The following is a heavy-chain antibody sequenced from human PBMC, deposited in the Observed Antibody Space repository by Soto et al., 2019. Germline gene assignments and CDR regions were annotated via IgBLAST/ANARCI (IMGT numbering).Heavy chain of an antibody. D-gene: IGHD2-21*02. J-gene: IGHJ4*02. CDR3: ARDVLCGGDWSCYFDY. V-gene: IGHV4-30-2*01. Sequence: SETLSLTCAVSGGSISSGGYSWSWIRQPPGKGLEWIGYIYHSGSTYYNPSLKSRVTISVDRSKNQFSLKLSSVTAADTAVYYCARDVLCGGDWSCYFDYWGQGTLVTVPS. CDR1: GGSISSGGYS. CDR2: IYHSGST.